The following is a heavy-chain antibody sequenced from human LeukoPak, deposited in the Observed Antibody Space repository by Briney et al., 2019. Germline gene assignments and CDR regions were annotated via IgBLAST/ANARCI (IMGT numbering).Heavy chain of an antibody. V-gene: IGHV4-30-2*02. CDR2: IYHSGST. D-gene: IGHD1-1*01. Sequence: PSQTLSLTCTVSGGSISSGGYYWSWIRQPPGKGLEWIGYIYHSGSTYYNPSLKSRVTISVDRSKNQFSLKLSSVTAADTAVYFCARLKPYTWNDGINYFDYWGQGTLVTVSS. J-gene: IGHJ4*02. CDR3: ARLKPYTWNDGINYFDY. CDR1: GGSISSGGYY.